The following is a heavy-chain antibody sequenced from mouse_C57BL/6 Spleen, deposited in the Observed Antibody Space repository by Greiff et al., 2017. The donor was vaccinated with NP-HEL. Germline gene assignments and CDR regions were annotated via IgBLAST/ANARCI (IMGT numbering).Heavy chain of an antibody. CDR3: ARMITGTIAY. Sequence: EVKLMESGGGLVKPGGSLKLSCAASGFTFSDYGMHWVRQAPEKGLEWVAYISSGSSTIYYADTVKGRFTISRDNAKNTLFLQMTSLRSEDTAMYYCARMITGTIAYWGQGTLVTVSA. D-gene: IGHD4-1*01. J-gene: IGHJ3*01. V-gene: IGHV5-17*01. CDR2: ISSGSSTI. CDR1: GFTFSDYG.